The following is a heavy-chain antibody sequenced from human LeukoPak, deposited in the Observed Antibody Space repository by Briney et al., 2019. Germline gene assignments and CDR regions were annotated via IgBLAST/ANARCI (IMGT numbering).Heavy chain of an antibody. CDR3: AREGPYGDYSRDSFDI. CDR2: IYRGGST. Sequence: GGSLRLSCAASGFTVSSNYMNWVRQVPGKGLEWVSVIYRGGSTYYADSVKGRFTISRDNSKNTLYLQMNSLRAEDTAVYYCAREGPYGDYSRDSFDIWGQGTMVTVSS. CDR1: GFTVSSNY. D-gene: IGHD4-17*01. J-gene: IGHJ3*02. V-gene: IGHV3-66*01.